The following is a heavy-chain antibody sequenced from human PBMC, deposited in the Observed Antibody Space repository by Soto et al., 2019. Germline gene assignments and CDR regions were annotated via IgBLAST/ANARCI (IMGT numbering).Heavy chain of an antibody. D-gene: IGHD1-7*01. Sequence: SETLSLTCAVYGGSFSGYYWSWIRQPPGKGLEWIGEINHSGSTNYNPSLKSRVTISVDTSKNQFSLKLSSVTAADTAVYYCARVLSIWNYVGPPRTSWFAPWGQGTLVTVSS. CDR3: ARVLSIWNYVGPPRTSWFAP. J-gene: IGHJ5*02. V-gene: IGHV4-34*01. CDR1: GGSFSGYY. CDR2: INHSGST.